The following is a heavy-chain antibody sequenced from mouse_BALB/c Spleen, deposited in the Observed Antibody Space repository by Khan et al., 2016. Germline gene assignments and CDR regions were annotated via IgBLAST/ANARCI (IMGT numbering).Heavy chain of an antibody. D-gene: IGHD2-4*01. Sequence: EVELVESGGGLVKPGGSLKLSCAASGFTFSSYVMSWVRQTPEKRLEWVASISTGGDIYYPDSVKGRFTISRDNARNIQYLQMATLRSEDTAMNYCARGDYDRGYYSSIGYWGQGTSVTVSS. CDR3: ARGDYDRGYYSSIGY. CDR2: ISTGGDI. V-gene: IGHV5-6-5*01. CDR1: GFTFSSYV. J-gene: IGHJ4*01.